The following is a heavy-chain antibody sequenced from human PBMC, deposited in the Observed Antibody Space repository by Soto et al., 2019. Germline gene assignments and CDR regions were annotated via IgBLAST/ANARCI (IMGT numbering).Heavy chain of an antibody. J-gene: IGHJ4*02. CDR3: TRNQVMADY. CDR1: GFTFSRHW. CDR2: IKEDGSEQ. V-gene: IGHV3-7*01. Sequence: EVQLVESGGGLVQPGGSLRLSCAACGFTFSRHWMTWVRQAPGKGLEWVAKIKEDGSEQNYVDSVKGRFTISRDNAKSSLYLQMNSLRVDDTAMYYCTRNQVMADYWGQGTLVTVSS. D-gene: IGHD3-16*01.